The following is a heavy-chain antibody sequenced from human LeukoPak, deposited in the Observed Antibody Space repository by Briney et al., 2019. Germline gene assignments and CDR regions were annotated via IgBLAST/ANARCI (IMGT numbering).Heavy chain of an antibody. V-gene: IGHV4-59*01. J-gene: IGHJ6*02. D-gene: IGHD6-6*01. CDR3: ARSSSVAGYGMDV. CDR2: IYYSGST. Sequence: PSETLSLTCTVSGGSLSSYYWSWIRQPPGKGLEWIGYIYYSGSTNYNPSLKSRVTISVDTSKNQFSLKLSSVTAADTAVYYCARSSSVAGYGMDVWGQGTTVTVSS. CDR1: GGSLSSYY.